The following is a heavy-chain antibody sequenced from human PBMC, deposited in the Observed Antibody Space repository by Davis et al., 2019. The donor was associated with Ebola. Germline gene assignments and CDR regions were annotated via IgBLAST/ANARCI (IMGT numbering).Heavy chain of an antibody. CDR3: ARGPTDPSGG. CDR1: GYTFTGYY. CDR2: VIPIFYTP. V-gene: IGHV1-69*13. Sequence: SVKVSCKASGYTFTGYYMHWVRQAPGQGLEWMGGVIPIFYTPNYAQKFQGRVTITADESTSTAYMELSSLRSEDTAVYYCARGPTDPSGGWGQGTLVTVSS. J-gene: IGHJ4*02. D-gene: IGHD3-16*01.